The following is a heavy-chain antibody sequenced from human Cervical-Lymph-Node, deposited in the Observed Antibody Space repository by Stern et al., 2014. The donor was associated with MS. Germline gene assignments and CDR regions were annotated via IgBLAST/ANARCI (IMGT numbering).Heavy chain of an antibody. CDR2: ISGSGGST. Sequence: VQLVESGGGLVQPGGSLRLSCAASGFTFSSYAMSWVRKAPGKGLEWVSSISGSGGSTYYADSVKGRFTISRDNSKKYMYLQMHSLRAKDTAVYYCAKSTFPILSDYWGQGTLVTVSS. CDR1: GFTFSSYA. J-gene: IGHJ4*02. V-gene: IGHV3-23*04. D-gene: IGHD2-21*01. CDR3: AKSTFPILSDY.